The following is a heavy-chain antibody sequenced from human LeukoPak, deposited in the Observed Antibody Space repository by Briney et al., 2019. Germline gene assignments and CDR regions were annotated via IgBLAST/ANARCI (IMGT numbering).Heavy chain of an antibody. V-gene: IGHV5-51*01. CDR3: ARHPGGSGN. CDR2: IRPGDSDT. D-gene: IGHD1-26*01. Sequence: GESLKISCKTSGYTFVSYYIGWVRQMPVKGLEWMGIIRPGDSDTRYNPSLQGQVTISADMSINTAYLQWSSLKVSDSAIYFCARHPGGSGNWGQGTPVTVSS. CDR1: GYTFVSYY. J-gene: IGHJ4*02.